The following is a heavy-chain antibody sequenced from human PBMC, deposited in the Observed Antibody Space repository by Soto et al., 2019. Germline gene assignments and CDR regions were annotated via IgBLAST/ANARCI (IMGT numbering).Heavy chain of an antibody. D-gene: IGHD6-13*01. CDR2: ISIRTSTI. CDR3: ARVPYSSSRNHNYYGMDV. J-gene: IGHJ6*02. V-gene: IGHV3-48*01. CDR1: GFTFSSYS. Sequence: GGSLILSCAASGFTFSSYSMNWGRQAPGKGLEWVSYISIRTSTIYYADSVKGRFTISRDNGKNSLYLQMNSLRAEDTAVYYCARVPYSSSRNHNYYGMDVWGQGTTVTV.